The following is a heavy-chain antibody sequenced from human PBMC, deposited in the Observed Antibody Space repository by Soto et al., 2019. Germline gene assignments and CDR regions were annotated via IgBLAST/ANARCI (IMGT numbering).Heavy chain of an antibody. D-gene: IGHD1-26*01. J-gene: IGHJ4*02. Sequence: GGSLRLSCAASGFTFSNAWMSWVRQAPGKGLEWVGRIKSKTDGGTTDYAAPVKGRFTISRDDSKNTLYLQMNSLKTEDPAVYYCTTRFSDSGSYYDYWGQGTLVTVSS. CDR1: GFTFSNAW. CDR3: TTRFSDSGSYYDY. V-gene: IGHV3-15*01. CDR2: IKSKTDGGTT.